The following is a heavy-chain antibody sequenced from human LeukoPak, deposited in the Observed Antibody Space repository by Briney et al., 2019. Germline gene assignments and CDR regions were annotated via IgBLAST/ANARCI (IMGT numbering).Heavy chain of an antibody. CDR3: ARLYGSGSYYLGYYYYMDV. Sequence: SETLSLTCTVSGGSISSSGYYWGWIRQPPGKGLVWIGGIYYSGSTYYNPSLKSRVTISVDTSKTQFSLKLSSVTAADTAVYYCARLYGSGSYYLGYYYYMDVWGTGTTVTVSS. CDR2: IYYSGST. D-gene: IGHD3-10*01. J-gene: IGHJ6*03. V-gene: IGHV4-39*01. CDR1: GGSISSSGYY.